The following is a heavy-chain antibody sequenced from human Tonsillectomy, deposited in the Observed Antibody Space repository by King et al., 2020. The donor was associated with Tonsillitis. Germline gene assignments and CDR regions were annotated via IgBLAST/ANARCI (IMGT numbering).Heavy chain of an antibody. D-gene: IGHD3-16*01. J-gene: IGHJ6*02. CDR3: AKDWGMGYGGGGGNYYYGMDV. CDR1: GFSFSSYG. V-gene: IGHV3-30*18. Sequence: VQLVESGGGVVQPGRSLRLSCAASGFSFSSYGMHWVRQAPGKGLEWVAVTSYDESNKYYVDSVKGRFTISRDNSKNTLYLQMNSLRAEDTAVYYCAKDWGMGYGGGGGNYYYGMDVWGQGTTVTVSS. CDR2: TSYDESNK.